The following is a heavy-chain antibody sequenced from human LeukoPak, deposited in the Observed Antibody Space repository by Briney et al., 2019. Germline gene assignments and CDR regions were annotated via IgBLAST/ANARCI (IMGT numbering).Heavy chain of an antibody. CDR2: INHSGST. CDR3: ARGLSAIVY. Sequence: SETLSLTCTVSGGSISGYYWSWIRQPPGKGLEWIGEINHSGSTNYNPSLKSRVTISVDTSKNQFSLKLSSVTAADTAVYYCARGLSAIVYWGQGTLVTVSS. CDR1: GGSISGYY. J-gene: IGHJ4*02. D-gene: IGHD2-15*01. V-gene: IGHV4-34*01.